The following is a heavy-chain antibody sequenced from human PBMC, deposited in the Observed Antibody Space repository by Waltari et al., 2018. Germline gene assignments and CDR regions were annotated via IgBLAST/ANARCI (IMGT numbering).Heavy chain of an antibody. CDR1: GGTFITYT. J-gene: IGHJ3*02. CDR3: ARDEGQLERRDGSFDI. Sequence: KVSCKASGGTFITYTMNWVRQAPGQGLEWMGRIIPLLGTATYAQKFQGRVSITADESTSTAYMDLRSLRSEDTAVYYCARDEGQLERRDGSFDIWGQGTMVTVSS. CDR2: IIPLLGTA. V-gene: IGHV1-69*08. D-gene: IGHD1-1*01.